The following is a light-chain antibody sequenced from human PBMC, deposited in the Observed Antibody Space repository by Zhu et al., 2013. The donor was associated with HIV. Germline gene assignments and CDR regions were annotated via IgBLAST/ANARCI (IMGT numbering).Light chain of an antibody. Sequence: DIVMTQSPDSLAVSLGERATINCKSSQSVLYSSNNKNYLAWYQQKPGQPPKLLIYWASTRESGVPDRFSGSKSGTSASLAITGLQADDEADYYCQSYDSSLSEVFGTGT. J-gene: IGKJ3*01. V-gene: IGKV4-1*01. CDR2: WAS. CDR1: QSVLYSSNNKNY. CDR3: QSYDSSLSEV.